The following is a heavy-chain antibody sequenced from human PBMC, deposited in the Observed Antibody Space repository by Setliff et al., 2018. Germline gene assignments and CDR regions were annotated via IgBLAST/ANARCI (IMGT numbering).Heavy chain of an antibody. J-gene: IGHJ4*02. CDR1: GGSISSSSYY. Sequence: PSETLSLTCTVSGGSISSSSYYWSWIRQPPGKGLEWIGVINHSGSTNYNPSLKSRVTISVDTSKNQFSLRLNSATAADTAVYYCARLRGGFDYWGQGTLVTVSS. D-gene: IGHD3-16*01. CDR3: ARLRGGFDY. V-gene: IGHV4-39*07. CDR2: INHSGST.